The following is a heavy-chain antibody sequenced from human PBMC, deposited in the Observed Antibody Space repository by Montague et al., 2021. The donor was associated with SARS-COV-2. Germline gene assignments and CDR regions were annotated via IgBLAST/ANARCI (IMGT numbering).Heavy chain of an antibody. CDR3: ASAFYGDHWAFDV. Sequence: CAISGDSVSSTSASWNWIRQSPSRCLEWLGRTYYRSWWRSQYPGSLESRITISGDTSKNQFSLQLNSVTPEDTAVYYCASAFYGDHWAFDVWGQGTMVTVSS. D-gene: IGHD3-3*02. V-gene: IGHV6-1*01. CDR1: GDSVSSTSAS. J-gene: IGHJ3*01. CDR2: TYYRSWWRS.